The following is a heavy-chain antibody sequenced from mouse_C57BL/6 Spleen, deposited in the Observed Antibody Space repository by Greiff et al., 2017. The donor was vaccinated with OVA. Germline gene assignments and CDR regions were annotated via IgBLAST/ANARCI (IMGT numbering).Heavy chain of an antibody. J-gene: IGHJ3*01. CDR3: ARGEGYYYGSSYAWFAY. Sequence: VQLQQPGAELVKPGASVKLSCKASGYTFTSYWMHWVKQRPGRGLEWIGRIDPNSGGTKYNEKFKSKATLTVDKPSSTAYMQISSLTSEDSAVYYCARGEGYYYGSSYAWFAYWGQGTLVTVSA. CDR2: IDPNSGGT. V-gene: IGHV1-72*01. D-gene: IGHD1-1*01. CDR1: GYTFTSYW.